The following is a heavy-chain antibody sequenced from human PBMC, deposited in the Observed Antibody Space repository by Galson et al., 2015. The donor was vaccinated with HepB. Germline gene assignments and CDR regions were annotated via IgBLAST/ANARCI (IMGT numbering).Heavy chain of an antibody. V-gene: IGHV3-74*01. D-gene: IGHD3-3*01. CDR2: IDSAGSGT. CDR1: GFTISRYW. CDR3: ARDGVRAIPNAL. J-gene: IGHJ4*02. Sequence: SLRLSCAASGFTISRYWMHWVRQAPGKGLVWVSGIDSAGSGTSYADSLKGRITISKDSAKNTLYLQMDSLRVEDTAVYYCARDGVRAIPNALWGQGTLVTVSA.